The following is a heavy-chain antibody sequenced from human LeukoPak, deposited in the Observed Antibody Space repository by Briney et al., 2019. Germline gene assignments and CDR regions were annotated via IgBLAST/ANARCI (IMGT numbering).Heavy chain of an antibody. D-gene: IGHD2-2*01. J-gene: IGHJ6*02. CDR1: GFTFGNYG. V-gene: IGHV3-23*01. Sequence: GGSLRLSCAASGFTFGNYGMIWVRQAPGKGLEWVSIISGTGGTTYYADSVKGRFTISRDNSKNMLYLQMNSLRAEDTALYYCAKRLSATYHYYGMDVWGQGTTVTVSS. CDR2: ISGTGGTT. CDR3: AKRLSATYHYYGMDV.